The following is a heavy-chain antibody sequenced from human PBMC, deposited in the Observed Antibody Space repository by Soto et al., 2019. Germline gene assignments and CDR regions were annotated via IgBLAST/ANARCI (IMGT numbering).Heavy chain of an antibody. CDR1: GFGLINYG. Sequence: GASVKVSCKASGFGLINYGFTWVRQAPGQGREWMGWISAYNGNTIYAQNLQGRLTMTRDTSTSTAYMELRSLRSDDTAVYYCARLGVTTSVYYSPMDVWGQGTTVTVSS. J-gene: IGHJ6*02. CDR3: ARLGVTTSVYYSPMDV. V-gene: IGHV1-18*04. CDR2: ISAYNGNT. D-gene: IGHD4-4*01.